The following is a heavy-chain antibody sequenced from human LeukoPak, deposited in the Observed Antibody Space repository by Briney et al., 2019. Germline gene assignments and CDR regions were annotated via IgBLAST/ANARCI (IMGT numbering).Heavy chain of an antibody. V-gene: IGHV1-69*05. CDR3: ATVKNCGGDCYSRAGFDY. CDR2: IIPIFGTA. Sequence: ASVKVSCKASGGTFSSYAISWVRQAPGQGLEWMGGIIPIFGTANYAQKFQGRVTITTDESTSTAYMELSSLRCQDTAVYYCATVKNCGGDCYSRAGFDYWGQGTLVTVSS. D-gene: IGHD2-21*02. CDR1: GGTFSSYA. J-gene: IGHJ4*02.